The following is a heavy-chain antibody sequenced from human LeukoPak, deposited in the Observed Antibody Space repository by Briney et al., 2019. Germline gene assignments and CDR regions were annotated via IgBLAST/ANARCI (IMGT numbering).Heavy chain of an antibody. V-gene: IGHV3-23*01. CDR2: ISGSGGST. CDR3: AKDYRYCSSTSCYTGAFDAFDI. Sequence: GGSLRLSCAASGFTFNDYAMHWVRQAPGKGLEWVSAISGSGGSTYYADSVKGRFTISRDNSKNTLYLQMNSLRAEDTAVYYCAKDYRYCSSTSCYTGAFDAFDIWGQGTMVTVSS. D-gene: IGHD2-2*01. CDR1: GFTFNDYA. J-gene: IGHJ3*02.